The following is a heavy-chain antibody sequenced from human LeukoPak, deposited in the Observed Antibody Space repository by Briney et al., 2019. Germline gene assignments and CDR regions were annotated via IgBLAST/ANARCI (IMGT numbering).Heavy chain of an antibody. CDR3: AKAPMEDSWYIHFDY. CDR2: ISGSGGST. V-gene: IGHV3-23*01. D-gene: IGHD6-13*01. CDR1: GFTFSSYA. J-gene: IGHJ4*02. Sequence: GGSLRLSCAASGFTFSSYAMSWVRQAPGKGLEWVSAISGSGGSTYYADSVKGRFTISRDNSKSTLYLQINSLRAEDTAIYYCAKAPMEDSWYIHFDYWGQGTLVTVSS.